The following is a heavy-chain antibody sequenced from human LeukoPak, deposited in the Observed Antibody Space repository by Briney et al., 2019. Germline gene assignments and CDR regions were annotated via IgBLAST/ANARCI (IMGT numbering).Heavy chain of an antibody. Sequence: SETLSLTCTVSGGSISSGGYYWSWIRQHPGKGLEWIGYIYYSGSTYYNPSLKSRVTISVDTSKNQFSLKLSSVTAADTAVYYCASPGYSSGWSLSAPYYYFDYWGQGTLVTVSS. V-gene: IGHV4-31*03. CDR1: GGSISSGGYY. D-gene: IGHD6-19*01. CDR3: ASPGYSSGWSLSAPYYYFDY. CDR2: IYYSGST. J-gene: IGHJ4*02.